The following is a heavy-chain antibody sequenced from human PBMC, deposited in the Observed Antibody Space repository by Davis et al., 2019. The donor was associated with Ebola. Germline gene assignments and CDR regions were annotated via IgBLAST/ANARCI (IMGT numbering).Heavy chain of an antibody. CDR2: ISAYNGNT. Sequence: ASVKVSCKASGYTFTSYGISWVRQAPGQGLERMGWISAYNGNTNYAQKLQGRVTMTTDTSTSTAYMELRSLRSDDTAVYYCARERWTYCSSTSCYRWDNWFDPWGQGTLVTVSS. CDR1: GYTFTSYG. V-gene: IGHV1-18*01. CDR3: ARERWTYCSSTSCYRWDNWFDP. J-gene: IGHJ5*02. D-gene: IGHD2-2*01.